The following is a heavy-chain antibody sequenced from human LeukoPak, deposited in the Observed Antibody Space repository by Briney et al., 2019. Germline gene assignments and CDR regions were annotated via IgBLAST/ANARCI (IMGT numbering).Heavy chain of an antibody. V-gene: IGHV4-59*01. D-gene: IGHD6-19*01. CDR1: GDSISSYY. J-gene: IGHJ4*02. CDR3: ARVVRDSSGWYHFDY. CDR2: IHYSGST. Sequence: SETLSLTCTVSGDSISSYYWNWIRQPPGKGLEWIGSIHYSGSTNYNPSLKSRVTISVDTSKNLFSLNLNSVTAADTAVYYCARVVRDSSGWYHFDYWGQGTLVTVSS.